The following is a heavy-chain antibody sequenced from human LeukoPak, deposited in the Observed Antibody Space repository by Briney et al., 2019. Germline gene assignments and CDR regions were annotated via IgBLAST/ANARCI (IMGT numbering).Heavy chain of an antibody. CDR2: INPNSGGT. Sequence: GASVKVSCKASGYTFTGYYMHWVRQAPGQGLEWMGWINPNSGGTNYAQKFQGRVTMTRDTSISTAYMELSRLRSDDTAVYYCAREYFIAVAGTMDVWGKGTTVTISS. CDR3: AREYFIAVAGTMDV. CDR1: GYTFTGYY. D-gene: IGHD6-19*01. J-gene: IGHJ6*04. V-gene: IGHV1-2*02.